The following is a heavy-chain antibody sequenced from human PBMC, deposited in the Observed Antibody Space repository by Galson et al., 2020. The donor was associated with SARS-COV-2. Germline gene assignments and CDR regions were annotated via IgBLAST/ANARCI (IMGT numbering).Heavy chain of an antibody. CDR3: AGGGGEWLLTFEDAFDI. Sequence: ASVKVSCKASGYTFTDYYIHWVRQAPGQGPEWMGWINPNSRGANFAQKFRGRVTLTRDTSITTVYMELNRLTSDDTAVYYCAGGGGEWLLTFEDAFDIWGQGTMVTVSS. CDR1: GYTFTDYY. CDR2: INPNSRGA. D-gene: IGHD3-16*01. V-gene: IGHV1-2*02. J-gene: IGHJ3*02.